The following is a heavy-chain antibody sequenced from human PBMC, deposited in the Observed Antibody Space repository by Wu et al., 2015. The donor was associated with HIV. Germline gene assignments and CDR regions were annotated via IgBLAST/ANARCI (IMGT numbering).Heavy chain of an antibody. Sequence: QVQLVQSGSDAKKPGASVRVSCKISGYTFTDYYIHWVRQAPGRGLEWMAWINPSGGATIYAEAFEGRVTVTTDTSMKTVYMELESLTSGDTAMYFCARDATPITTEFDYWGQGTLITVSS. CDR1: GYTFTDYY. J-gene: IGHJ4*02. V-gene: IGHV1-2*02. D-gene: IGHD4-11*01. CDR2: INPSGGAT. CDR3: ARDATPITTEFDY.